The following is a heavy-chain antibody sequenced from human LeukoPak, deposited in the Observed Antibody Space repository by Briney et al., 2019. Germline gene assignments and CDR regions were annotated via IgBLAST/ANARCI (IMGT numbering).Heavy chain of an antibody. Sequence: SETLSLTCAVYGGSFSGYYWSWIRQPPGKGLEWIGEINHSGSTNYNPSLKSRVTISVDTSKNQFSLKLSSVTAADTAVYYCARLPGYRKYYYYMDVWGKGTTVTVSS. J-gene: IGHJ6*03. V-gene: IGHV4-34*01. D-gene: IGHD3-16*02. CDR2: INHSGST. CDR1: GGSFSGYY. CDR3: ARLPGYRKYYYYMDV.